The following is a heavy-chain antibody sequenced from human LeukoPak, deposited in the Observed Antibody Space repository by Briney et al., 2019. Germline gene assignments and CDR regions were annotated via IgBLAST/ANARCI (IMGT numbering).Heavy chain of an antibody. CDR1: GFSFSDAW. D-gene: IGHD3-9*01. V-gene: IGHV3-15*01. CDR3: TTDLTWLFNFAY. J-gene: IGHJ4*02. Sequence: GGSLRLSCAASGFSFSDAWMTWVRQAPGRGLEWLGRIKGASDGGTTDLAAPVKGRFTMSRDDSKNTVYLQMDRLQTEDTAVYYCTTDLTWLFNFAYWGQGTLVTVSS. CDR2: IKGASDGGTT.